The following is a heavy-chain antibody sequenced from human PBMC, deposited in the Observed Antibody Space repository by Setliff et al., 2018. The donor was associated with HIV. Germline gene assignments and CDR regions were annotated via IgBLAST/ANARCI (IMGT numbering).Heavy chain of an antibody. CDR1: GTSFSDYY. J-gene: IGHJ5*02. Sequence: SETLSLTCAVYGTSFSDYYWTWIRQPPGKGLEWIGEVNHSGTTNYNTSLKSRVTISGDTSKKQFSLKLSSVAAADTAVYYCARDRRSIFGVDTKNWFDPWGQGTLVTVSS. V-gene: IGHV4-34*01. CDR3: ARDRRSIFGVDTKNWFDP. D-gene: IGHD3-3*01. CDR2: VNHSGTT.